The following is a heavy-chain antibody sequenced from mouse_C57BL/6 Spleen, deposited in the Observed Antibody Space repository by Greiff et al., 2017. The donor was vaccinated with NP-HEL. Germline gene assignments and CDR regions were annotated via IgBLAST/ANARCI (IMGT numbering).Heavy chain of an antibody. CDR3: AKIPRSSGNAMDY. D-gene: IGHD1-1*01. Sequence: EVQLQQSGPELVKPGASVKISCKASGYSFTDYNMNWVKQSHGKSLEWIGVINPNYGTTSYNQKFKGKATLTVDQSSSTAYMQLNSLTSEDSSVYYCAKIPRSSGNAMDYWGQGTSVTVSS. CDR2: INPNYGTT. V-gene: IGHV1-39*01. J-gene: IGHJ4*01. CDR1: GYSFTDYN.